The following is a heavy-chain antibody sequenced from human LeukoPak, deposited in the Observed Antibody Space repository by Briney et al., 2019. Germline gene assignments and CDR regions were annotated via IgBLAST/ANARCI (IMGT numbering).Heavy chain of an antibody. J-gene: IGHJ4*02. Sequence: SETLSLTCAVYGGSFSGYYWSWIRQPPGKGLEWIGEINHSGSTNYNPSLKSRVTISVDTSKNQFSLKLSSVTAADTAVYYCARGSTYYDFWSGYYSGPYSGYSDYWGQGTLVTVSS. CDR1: GGSFSGYY. CDR3: ARGSTYYDFWSGYYSGPYSGYSDY. D-gene: IGHD3-3*01. V-gene: IGHV4-34*01. CDR2: INHSGST.